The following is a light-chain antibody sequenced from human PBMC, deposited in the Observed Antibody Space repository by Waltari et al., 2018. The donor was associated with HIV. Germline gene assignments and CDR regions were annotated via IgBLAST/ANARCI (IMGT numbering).Light chain of an antibody. CDR2: GNN. J-gene: IGLJ1*01. Sequence: QSVLTQPPSASGTPGQRVTISCSGSSSNIGTYTVSWYQQLPGTAPKLLIYGNNQWPSGVPDRFSGSKSGTSASLAISGLQSEDEAYYYCAAWDDSLNGYVFGTGTKVTVL. V-gene: IGLV1-44*01. CDR1: SSNIGTYT. CDR3: AAWDDSLNGYV.